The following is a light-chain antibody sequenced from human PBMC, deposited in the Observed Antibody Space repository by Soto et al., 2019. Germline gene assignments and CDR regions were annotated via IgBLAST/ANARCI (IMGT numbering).Light chain of an antibody. CDR1: RSKIGAGYD. CDR2: GNT. J-gene: IGLJ2*01. V-gene: IGLV1-40*01. CDR3: QSYDITLSGVV. Sequence: QSVLTQPPSVSGAPGQRVTISCTGSRSKIGAGYDVHWYQQLPGTAPKLLIDGNTNRPSGIPDRFSGSKSGTSASLAITGLQTEDAADYYCQSYDITLSGVVFGGGTQVTVL.